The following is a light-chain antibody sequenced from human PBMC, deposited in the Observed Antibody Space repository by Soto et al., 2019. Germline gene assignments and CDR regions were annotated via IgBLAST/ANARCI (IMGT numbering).Light chain of an antibody. Sequence: QSALTQPASVSGSPGQSITISCTGTSSDVGAYNYVSWYQQQSGKAPKLLIHEVSSRPAGVSDRFSGSKSGNTASLTISVLQAEDEADYYCSAFATSRAYVFGIGTKLTVL. CDR3: SAFATSRAYV. J-gene: IGLJ1*01. CDR1: SSDVGAYNY. V-gene: IGLV2-14*01. CDR2: EVS.